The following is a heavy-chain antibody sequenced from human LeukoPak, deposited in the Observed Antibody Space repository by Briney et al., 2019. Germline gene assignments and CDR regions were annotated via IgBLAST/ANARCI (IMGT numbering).Heavy chain of an antibody. CDR1: GYTFTSYD. Sequence: VASVKVSCKASGYTFTSYDINWVRQATGQGLEWMGWMNPNSGNTGYAQKFQGRVTMTRNTSIRTAYMELSSLTSEDTAVYYCARQRGYNYGYDDYWGQGTLVTVSS. J-gene: IGHJ4*02. CDR3: ARQRGYNYGYDDY. CDR2: MNPNSGNT. D-gene: IGHD5-18*01. V-gene: IGHV1-8*01.